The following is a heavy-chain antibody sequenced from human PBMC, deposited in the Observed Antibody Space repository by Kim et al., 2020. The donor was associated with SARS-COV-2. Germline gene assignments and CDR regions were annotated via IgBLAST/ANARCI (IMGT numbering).Heavy chain of an antibody. CDR3: AKRELSYYYGSGTYPGAFDI. CDR1: GFTFRNYG. CDR2: ISYDGSNK. J-gene: IGHJ3*02. Sequence: GGSLRLSCAASGFTFRNYGMHWVRRAPGKGLEWVAVISYDGSNKYYADSVKGRFTISRDNSKNTLYLQMNSLRAEDTAVYYCAKRELSYYYGSGTYPGAFDIWGQGTMVTVSS. V-gene: IGHV3-30*18. D-gene: IGHD3-10*01.